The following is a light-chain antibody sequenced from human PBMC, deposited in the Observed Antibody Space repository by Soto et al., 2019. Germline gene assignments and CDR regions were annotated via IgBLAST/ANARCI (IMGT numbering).Light chain of an antibody. J-gene: IGKJ4*01. V-gene: IGKV3-15*01. CDR1: QSVSSN. CDR2: GAS. CDR3: QQYNNWPLT. Sequence: EIVMTQSPATLSVSPGERATLSCRASQSVSSNLAWYQQKPGQAPRLLLYGASTRATAISARFSGSGSETEFTLTISSLQSEDFAVYYCQQYNNWPLTFGGGTKVEIK.